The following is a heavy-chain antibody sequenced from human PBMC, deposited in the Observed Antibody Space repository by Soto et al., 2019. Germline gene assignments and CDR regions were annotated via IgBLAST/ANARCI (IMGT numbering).Heavy chain of an antibody. J-gene: IGHJ6*02. D-gene: IGHD2-8*02. Sequence: GESLKISCKGSGYSFTSYWIGWVRQMPGKGLEWMGIIYPGDSDTRYSPSFQGQVTISADKSISTAYLQWSSLKASDTAMYYCARMIASVTDPRVYYYYGMDVWGQGNTVTVSS. V-gene: IGHV5-51*01. CDR2: IYPGDSDT. CDR1: GYSFTSYW. CDR3: ARMIASVTDPRVYYYYGMDV.